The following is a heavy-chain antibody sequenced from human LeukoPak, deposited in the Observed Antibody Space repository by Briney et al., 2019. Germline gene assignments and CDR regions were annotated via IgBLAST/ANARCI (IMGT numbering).Heavy chain of an antibody. J-gene: IGHJ4*02. CDR2: ISESDGST. CDR1: GSTFSRYA. D-gene: IGHD5-18*01. CDR3: AKDISQGYTFGSIEEDY. Sequence: GGSLRLSCAASGSTFSRYAMSWVRQAPGKGLEWLSAISESDGSTYYADSVKGRFTISRDNSKNTLYLQMNSLGADDTAVYFCAKDISQGYTFGSIEEDYWGQGTLVSVSS. V-gene: IGHV3-23*01.